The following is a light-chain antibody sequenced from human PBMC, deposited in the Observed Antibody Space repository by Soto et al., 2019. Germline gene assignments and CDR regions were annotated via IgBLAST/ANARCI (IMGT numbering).Light chain of an antibody. CDR3: CSYAGSSTYV. J-gene: IGLJ1*01. V-gene: IGLV2-23*01. CDR2: DDS. CDR1: SIDVGSYNL. Sequence: QSALTQPASVSGSPGQSITISCTGTSIDVGSYNLVSWYQQHPGKAPKLMICDDSKRPSGVSNRFSGSKSGNTASLTISGLQAEDDADYYCCSYAGSSTYVFGTGTK.